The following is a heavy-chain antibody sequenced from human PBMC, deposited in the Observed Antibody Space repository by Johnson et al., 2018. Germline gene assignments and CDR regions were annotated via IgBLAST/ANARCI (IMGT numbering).Heavy chain of an antibody. V-gene: IGHV3-13*01. J-gene: IGHJ6*03. CDR2: IGTAADT. Sequence: VQLLESGGGLVQPGGSLRLSCAASGFSFSYYDMHWVRQVTGKGLEWVSGIGTAADTYYAGSVKGRFTISRENAKNSLYLQMNSLRAGDSAGYYCARSRGGSNYVDSRGYYHPTGYFMDVWGKGTTVIVSS. CDR3: ARSRGGSNYVDSRGYYHPTGYFMDV. CDR1: GFSFSYYD. D-gene: IGHD3-22*01.